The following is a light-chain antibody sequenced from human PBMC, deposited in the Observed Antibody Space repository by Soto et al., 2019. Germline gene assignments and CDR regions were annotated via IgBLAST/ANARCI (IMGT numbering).Light chain of an antibody. CDR1: QSVSSSY. CDR2: GAS. V-gene: IGKV3-20*01. CDR3: QQYGSSPQT. Sequence: EIVLTQSPGTLSLSPGERATLSCRASQSVSSSYLAWYQQKPGQAPRLLIYGASSRATGIPDRFSGSGSGTDITLTISRLEPEDFAVYSCQQYGSSPQTFGQGTKLEI. J-gene: IGKJ2*01.